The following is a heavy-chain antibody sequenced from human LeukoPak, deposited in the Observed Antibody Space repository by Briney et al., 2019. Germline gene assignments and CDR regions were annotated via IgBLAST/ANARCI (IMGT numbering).Heavy chain of an antibody. V-gene: IGHV3-74*01. CDR3: ARGYNYGSADF. D-gene: IGHD5-18*01. Sequence: GGSLRLSCAASGFTFSSFWMYWVRQVPGKVLVWVSRINRDGSSTTYADSVRGRFTISRDNAKNTLYVQMNSLRAEDTAVYYCARGYNYGSADFWGQGTLVTVSS. J-gene: IGHJ4*02. CDR2: INRDGSST. CDR1: GFTFSSFW.